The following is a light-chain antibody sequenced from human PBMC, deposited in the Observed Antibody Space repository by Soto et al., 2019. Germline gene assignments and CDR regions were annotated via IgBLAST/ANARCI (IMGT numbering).Light chain of an antibody. CDR2: RNN. J-gene: IGLJ2*01. Sequence: QSVLTQPPSASGTPGQRVTISCSGSSSNIGSNYVYWYQQLPGTAPKLLIYRNNQRPSGVADRFSGSKSGTSASLAISGLRSEDEADYYCAAWDDSLSGLVVFGGGTQLTVL. V-gene: IGLV1-47*01. CDR3: AAWDDSLSGLVV. CDR1: SSNIGSNY.